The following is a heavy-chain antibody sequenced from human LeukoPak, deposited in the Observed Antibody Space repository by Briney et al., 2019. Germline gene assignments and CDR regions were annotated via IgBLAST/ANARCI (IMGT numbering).Heavy chain of an antibody. CDR2: IYYSGST. V-gene: IGHV4-39*01. D-gene: IGHD6-19*01. Sequence: SETLSLTCTVSGGSISSSSYYWGWIRQPPGKGLEWIGSIYYSGSTYYNPSLKSRVTISVDTSKNQFSLKLSSVTAADTAVYYCARRWRRYSSGWYYFDYWGQGTLVTVSS. CDR1: GGSISSSSYY. J-gene: IGHJ4*02. CDR3: ARRWRRYSSGWYYFDY.